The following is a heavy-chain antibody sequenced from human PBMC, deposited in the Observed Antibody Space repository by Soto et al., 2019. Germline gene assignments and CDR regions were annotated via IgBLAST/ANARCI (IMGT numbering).Heavy chain of an antibody. CDR3: AADATAWQEMVRSDD. D-gene: IGHD2-8*01. J-gene: IGHJ4*02. CDR1: RFTFTSSA. CDR2: SAVGSGYT. V-gene: IGHV1-58*01. Sequence: SVNVPYKPSRFTFTSSAFQWLRQARGQRLAWIGWSAVGSGYTNYAQRFQDRVTLTRDMSTATTYMELSLLTSEDTAMYYCAADATAWQEMVRSDDWGQGTLVTVSS.